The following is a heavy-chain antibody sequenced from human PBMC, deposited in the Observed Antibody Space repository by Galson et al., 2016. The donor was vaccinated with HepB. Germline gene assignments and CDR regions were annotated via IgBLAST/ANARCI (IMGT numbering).Heavy chain of an antibody. D-gene: IGHD3-3*01. J-gene: IGHJ6*02. CDR1: GFTFSSYS. Sequence: SLRLSCAASGFTFSSYSMNWVRQAPGKGLEWVSYISSSSSTIYYADSVKGRFTISRDNAKNSLYLQMNSLRDEDTAVYYCASSPAYFWSGSYFSKCYYYGMDVWGQGTTVTVSS. CDR3: ASSPAYFWSGSYFSKCYYYGMDV. CDR2: ISSSSSTI. V-gene: IGHV3-48*02.